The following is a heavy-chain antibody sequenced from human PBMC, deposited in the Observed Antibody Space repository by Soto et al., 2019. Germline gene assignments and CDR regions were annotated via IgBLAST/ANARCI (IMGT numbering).Heavy chain of an antibody. V-gene: IGHV3-30*18. D-gene: IGHD3-22*01. CDR2: ISYDGSNK. J-gene: IGHJ4*02. Sequence: QVQLVESGGGVVQPGRSLRLSCAASGFTFSSYGMHWVRQAPGKGLEWVAVISYDGSNKYYADSVKGRFTISRDNSKNTLYLQMNSLRAEDTAVHYCAKEYSTPPHDKGWYYYDSSGYPYYWGQGTLVTVSS. CDR1: GFTFSSYG. CDR3: AKEYSTPPHDKGWYYYDSSGYPYY.